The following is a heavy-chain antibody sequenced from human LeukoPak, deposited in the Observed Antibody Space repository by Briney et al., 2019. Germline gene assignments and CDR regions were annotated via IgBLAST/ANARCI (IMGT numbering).Heavy chain of an antibody. CDR2: ISSSSTI. CDR3: ARCWGSGIYLFDAFDI. V-gene: IGHV3-48*03. J-gene: IGHJ3*02. D-gene: IGHD1-26*01. Sequence: PGGSLRLSCAASGFTFSSYEMNWVRQAPGKGLEWVSYISSSSTIYYADSVKGRFTISRDNAKKSLYLQMNSLRAEDTAVYYCARCWGSGIYLFDAFDIWGQGTMVTVSS. CDR1: GFTFSSYE.